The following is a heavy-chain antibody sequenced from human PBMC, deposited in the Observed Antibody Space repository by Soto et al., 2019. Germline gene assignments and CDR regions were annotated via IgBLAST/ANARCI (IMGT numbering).Heavy chain of an antibody. CDR2: INHSGST. D-gene: IGHD3-9*01. CDR1: GGSYGGYD. V-gene: IGHV4-34*01. CDR3: ASRGDDIHYYYYYMDV. J-gene: IGHJ6*03. Sequence: ALSLTCAVYGGSYGGYDWSWGRQPPGKGLEWIGEINHSGSTNYNPSLKSRVTISVDTSKNQFSLKLSSVTAADTAVYYCASRGDDIHYYYYYMDVWGKGTTVTVSS.